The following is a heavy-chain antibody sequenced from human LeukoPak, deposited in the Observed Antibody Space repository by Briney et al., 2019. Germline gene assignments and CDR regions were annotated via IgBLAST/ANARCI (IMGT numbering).Heavy chain of an antibody. CDR1: GGSISSGGYY. Sequence: PSETLSLTCTVSGGSISSGGYYWSWIRQPPGKGLEWIGYIYHSGSTYYNPSLKSRVTISVDRSKNQFSLKLSSVTAADTAVYYCARVPGIAVALFDYWGQGTLVTVSS. J-gene: IGHJ4*02. V-gene: IGHV4-30-2*01. D-gene: IGHD6-19*01. CDR2: IYHSGST. CDR3: ARVPGIAVALFDY.